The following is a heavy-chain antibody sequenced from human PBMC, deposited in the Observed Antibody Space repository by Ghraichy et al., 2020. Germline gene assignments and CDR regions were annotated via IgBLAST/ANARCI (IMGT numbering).Heavy chain of an antibody. D-gene: IGHD2-2*01. CDR3: AREVLSTTPYPSADSFDV. Sequence: GGSLRLSCAASGFTFGSYAMHWVRQAPGKGLEWVTVVSFDGKNTYYADSVKGRFTISRDNSNNTLNLQMKDLRLEDTAVYYCAREVLSTTPYPSADSFDVWVQGTKVTVSS. J-gene: IGHJ3*01. CDR2: VSFDGKNT. V-gene: IGHV3-30*01. CDR1: GFTFGSYA.